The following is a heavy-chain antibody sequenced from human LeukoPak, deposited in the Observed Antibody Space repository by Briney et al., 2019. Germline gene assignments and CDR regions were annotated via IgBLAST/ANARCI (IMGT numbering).Heavy chain of an antibody. J-gene: IGHJ3*02. CDR1: GGSISSYY. V-gene: IGHV4-59*01. CDR3: TRPFNSSSWSSDDAFDI. D-gene: IGHD6-13*01. CDR2: VYYAGST. Sequence: SETLSLTCTVSGGSISSYYWSWVRQPPGKGLEWIGFVYYAGSTNYSPSLKSRVTISVDTSKNQFSLKLRSVTAADTAVYYCTRPFNSSSWSSDDAFDIWGQGTMVTVSS.